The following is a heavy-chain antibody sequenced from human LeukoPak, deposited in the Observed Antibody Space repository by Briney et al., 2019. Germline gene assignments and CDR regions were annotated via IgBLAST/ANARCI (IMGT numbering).Heavy chain of an antibody. V-gene: IGHV1-2*02. CDR3: ARSPFLYDSSGYYYWSDF. J-gene: IGHJ4*02. CDR2: INPNTGGA. CDR1: GYTFIGYY. Sequence: ASVKVSCKASGYTFIGYYMHWVRRAPGQGLEWMGWINPNTGGANYAQKFQGRVTMTRDTSISTAYMELSRLRSDDTAVYYCARSPFLYDSSGYYYWSDFWGQGTLVTVSS. D-gene: IGHD3-22*01.